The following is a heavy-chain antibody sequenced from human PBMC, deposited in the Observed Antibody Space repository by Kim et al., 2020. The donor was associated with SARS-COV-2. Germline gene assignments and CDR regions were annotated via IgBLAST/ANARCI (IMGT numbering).Heavy chain of an antibody. CDR2: IWNDGSNI. J-gene: IGHJ4*02. CDR3: ARGRGVGSYLIDY. Sequence: GGSLRLSCAGSGFTFSSYAMHWVRQTPGKGLEWVALIWNDGSNIHYADSVKGRFIISRDNSENTVYLQMNSLSTEDTAVYNCARGRGVGSYLIDYWGQGTLVTVSS. V-gene: IGHV3-30-3*01. D-gene: IGHD3-10*01. CDR1: GFTFSSYA.